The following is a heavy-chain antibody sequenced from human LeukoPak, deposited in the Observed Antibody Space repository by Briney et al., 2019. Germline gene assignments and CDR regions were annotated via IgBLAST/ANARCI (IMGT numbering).Heavy chain of an antibody. Sequence: GGSLRLSCAVSGFTFSSYVMSWVRQAPGKGLEWVSGISGSGGSTYYADSVKGRFTISRDNSKNTLYLQMHSLRAEDTAVSYCAKGSLPAMVRGVYFDYWGQGTLVTVSS. CDR3: AKGSLPAMVRGVYFDY. D-gene: IGHD3-10*01. J-gene: IGHJ4*02. V-gene: IGHV3-23*01. CDR1: GFTFSSYV. CDR2: ISGSGGST.